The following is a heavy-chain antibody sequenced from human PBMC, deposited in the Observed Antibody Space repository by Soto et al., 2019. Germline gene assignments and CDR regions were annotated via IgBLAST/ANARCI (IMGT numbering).Heavy chain of an antibody. J-gene: IGHJ5*02. Sequence: ASVKVSCKASGIAYSSYAMHWVRQAPGQRLEWMGWINAGNGDTRYSQIFQGRVTLTRDTSASTVYLDLSSLRSEDTAVYYCATKKSVAEQLPPNWFDPWGQGTLVTVSS. V-gene: IGHV1-3*01. CDR3: ATKKSVAEQLPPNWFDP. CDR1: GIAYSSYA. CDR2: INAGNGDT. D-gene: IGHD6-6*01.